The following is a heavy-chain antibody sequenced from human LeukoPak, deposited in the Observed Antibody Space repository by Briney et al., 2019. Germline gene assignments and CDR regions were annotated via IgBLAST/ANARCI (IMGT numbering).Heavy chain of an antibody. CDR2: IKQDGSEK. D-gene: IGHD5-24*01. CDR3: ARDKESLDAFDI. V-gene: IGHV3-7*05. CDR1: GFTFSSYW. Sequence: PGGSLRLSCAASGFTFSSYWMSWVRQAPGKGLEWVANIKQDGSEKYSVDSVKGRFTISRDNAKNSLYLEMNSPRAEDTAVYYCARDKESLDAFDIWGQGTVVTVSS. J-gene: IGHJ3*02.